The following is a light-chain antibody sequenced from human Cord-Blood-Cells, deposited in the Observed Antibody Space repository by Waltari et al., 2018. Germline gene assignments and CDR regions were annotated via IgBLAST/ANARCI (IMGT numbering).Light chain of an antibody. CDR2: AAS. CDR3: HQSYSTLYS. Sequence: DIQMTQSPSSLSASVGDRVTITCRASQSISSYLNWYQQKPGKAPKLLIYAASSLQSGVPSRFSGSESGTDFTLTISSLQPEDFATYYCHQSYSTLYSFGQGTKLEIK. CDR1: QSISSY. V-gene: IGKV1-39*01. J-gene: IGKJ2*03.